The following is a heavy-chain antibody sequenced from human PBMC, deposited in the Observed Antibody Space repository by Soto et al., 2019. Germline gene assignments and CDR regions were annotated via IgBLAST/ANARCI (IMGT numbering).Heavy chain of an antibody. D-gene: IGHD3-10*01. J-gene: IGHJ6*02. Sequence: SETLSLTCTVSGGSISSSSYYWGWIRQPPGKGLEWIGSIYYSGSTYYNPSLKSRVTISVDTSKNQFSLKLSSVTAADTAVYYCAQYGSGSYYYYGMDVWGQGTTVTVSS. CDR2: IYYSGST. CDR3: AQYGSGSYYYYGMDV. V-gene: IGHV4-39*01. CDR1: GGSISSSSYY.